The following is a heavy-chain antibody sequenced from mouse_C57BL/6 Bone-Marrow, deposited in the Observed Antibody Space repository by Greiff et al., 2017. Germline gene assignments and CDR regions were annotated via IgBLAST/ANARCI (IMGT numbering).Heavy chain of an antibody. Sequence: EVQLQQSGPVLVKPGASVKMSCKASGYTFTDYYMNWVKQSHGKSLEWIGVINPYNGGTSYNQKFKGKATLTVDKSSSTAYMELNSLTSEDSAVYYCAREGDGYLYYFDYWGQGTTLTVSS. CDR3: AREGDGYLYYFDY. V-gene: IGHV1-19*01. CDR1: GYTFTDYY. CDR2: INPYNGGT. J-gene: IGHJ2*01. D-gene: IGHD2-3*01.